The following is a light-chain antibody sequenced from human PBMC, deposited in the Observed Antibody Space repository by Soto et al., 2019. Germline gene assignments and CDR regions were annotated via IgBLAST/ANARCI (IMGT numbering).Light chain of an antibody. J-gene: IGKJ1*01. CDR3: QQYTNTNNPWM. CDR2: DAS. V-gene: IGKV1-5*01. Sequence: DIQVTQSPFTLSASVGDRVTLTCMASQTISTRMAWYQQKPGKAPKLLIYDASTLESGVPSRFSGSGSGTEFTLIISGLQPDDYATYYCQQYTNTNNPWMFGQGTKVDIK. CDR1: QTISTR.